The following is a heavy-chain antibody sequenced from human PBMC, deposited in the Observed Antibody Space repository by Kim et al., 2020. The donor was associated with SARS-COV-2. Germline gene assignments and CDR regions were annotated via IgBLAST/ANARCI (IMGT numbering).Heavy chain of an antibody. V-gene: IGHV3-30-3*01. CDR3: ARDRGEVAALLAYYYYYYGMDV. J-gene: IGHJ6*02. D-gene: IGHD6-13*01. CDR2: ISYDGSNK. Sequence: GGSLRLSCAASGFTFSSYAMHWVRQAPGKGLEWVAVISYDGSNKYYADSVKGRFTISRDNSKNTLYLQMNSLRAEDTAVYYCARDRGEVAALLAYYYYYYGMDVWGQGTTVTVSS. CDR1: GFTFSSYA.